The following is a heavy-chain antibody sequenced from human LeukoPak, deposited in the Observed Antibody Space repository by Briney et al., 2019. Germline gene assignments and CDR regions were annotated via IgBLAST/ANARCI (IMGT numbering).Heavy chain of an antibody. CDR1: GGSISSRTYY. CDR2: IYTSGST. D-gene: IGHD2-15*01. V-gene: IGHV4-61*02. Sequence: SETLSLTCTVSGGSISSRTYYWGWIRQPAGKGLEWIGRIYTSGSTNYNPSLKSRVTISVDTSKNQFSLKLSSVTAADTAVYYCARDHGGYCSGGSCYNWFDPWGQGTLVTVSS. CDR3: ARDHGGYCSGGSCYNWFDP. J-gene: IGHJ5*02.